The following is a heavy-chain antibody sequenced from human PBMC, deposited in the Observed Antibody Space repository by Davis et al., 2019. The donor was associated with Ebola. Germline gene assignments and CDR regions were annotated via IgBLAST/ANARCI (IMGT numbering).Heavy chain of an antibody. V-gene: IGHV3-23*01. CDR1: GFMFSSCG. CDR2: IGVSGGTT. J-gene: IGHJ6*02. Sequence: GESLKISCAASGFMFSSCGMNWVRQAPGKGLEWVSGIGVSGGTTYADSVKGRFTISRDNSQNTLYLQMTSLRAEDTAVYYCANSYYYGMDVWGQGTTVTVSS. CDR3: ANSYYYGMDV.